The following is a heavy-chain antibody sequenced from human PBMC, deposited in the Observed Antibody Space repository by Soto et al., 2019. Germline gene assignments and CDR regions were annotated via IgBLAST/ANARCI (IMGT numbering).Heavy chain of an antibody. J-gene: IGHJ6*03. D-gene: IGHD7-27*01. V-gene: IGHV3-23*01. CDR2: ISGSNDNI. CDR1: GFTFSSYA. Sequence: EVQLLESGGGLEQPGGSLRLSCVASGFTFSSYAMSWVRQAPGKGLEWVSGISGSNDNIHYADCVKGRFTISRDNSKNTLYLQVSGLRAEDTAVYYCAKVLIWGSGSSRYMDDWGKGTTVTVSS. CDR3: AKVLIWGSGSSRYMDD.